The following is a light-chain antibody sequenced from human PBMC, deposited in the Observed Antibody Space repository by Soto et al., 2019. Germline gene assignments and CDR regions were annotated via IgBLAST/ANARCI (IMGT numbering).Light chain of an antibody. Sequence: DIQMTQSPSTLSASVGDRVTITCRASQSISSWLAWYQQKPGKAPKLLIYKASNLESGVPSRFSGSGSGTEFTLTISSLQPADFATYYCQQYNSYPITFGQGTRLEIK. CDR2: KAS. V-gene: IGKV1-5*03. J-gene: IGKJ5*01. CDR1: QSISSW. CDR3: QQYNSYPIT.